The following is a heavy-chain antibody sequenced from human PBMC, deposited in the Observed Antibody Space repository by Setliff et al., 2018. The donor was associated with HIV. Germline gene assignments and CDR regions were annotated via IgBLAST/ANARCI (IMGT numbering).Heavy chain of an antibody. Sequence: SETLSLTCAVYGGSFSGYYWSWIRQSPEKGLEWIGDINHSGNTYYSPSLKSRVTISIDTSKNQFSLKLSSVIAADTAVYYCARVRGVRSYVDSWGQGTPVTVSS. CDR3: ARVRGVRSYVDS. V-gene: IGHV4-34*01. CDR1: GGSFSGYY. D-gene: IGHD3-10*01. J-gene: IGHJ4*02. CDR2: INHSGNT.